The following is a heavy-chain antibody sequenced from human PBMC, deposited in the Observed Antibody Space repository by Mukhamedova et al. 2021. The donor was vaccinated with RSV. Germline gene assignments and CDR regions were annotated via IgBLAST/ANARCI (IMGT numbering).Heavy chain of an antibody. CDR3: TRSER. Sequence: VRQAPGKGLEWVASINRDGREAHYVDSVRGRFTISRDNAKNSLYLQMFSLRAEDTAVYYCTRSERWGAGTLVTVSS. J-gene: IGHJ4*02. CDR2: INRDGREA. V-gene: IGHV3-7*05.